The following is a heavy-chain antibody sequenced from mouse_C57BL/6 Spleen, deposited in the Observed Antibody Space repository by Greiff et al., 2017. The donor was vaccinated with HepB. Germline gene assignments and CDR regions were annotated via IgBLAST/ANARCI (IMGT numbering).Heavy chain of an antibody. CDR1: GYTFTSYW. CDR2: IYPGNGST. J-gene: IGHJ4*01. D-gene: IGHD1-1*01. CDR3: ARHPHYYGSSETGTGDYAMDY. Sequence: QVQLQQPGAELVKPGASVKMSCKASGYTFTSYWITWVKQRPGQGLEWIGDIYPGNGSTNYNEKFKSKATLTVDTSSSTAYMQLSSLTSENSAVYYSARHPHYYGSSETGTGDYAMDYWGQGTSVTVSS. V-gene: IGHV1-55*01.